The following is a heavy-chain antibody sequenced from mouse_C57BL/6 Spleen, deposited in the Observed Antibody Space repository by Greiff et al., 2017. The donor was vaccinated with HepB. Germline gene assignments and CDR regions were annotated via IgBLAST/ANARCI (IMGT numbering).Heavy chain of an antibody. CDR1: GYTFTSYW. J-gene: IGHJ2*01. CDR2: IYPGSGST. CDR3: ARGGYGSSVDYFDY. D-gene: IGHD1-1*01. V-gene: IGHV1-55*01. Sequence: VQLQQPGAELVKPGASVKMSCKASGYTFTSYWITWVKQRPGQGLEWIGDIYPGSGSTNYNEKFKSKATLTVDTSSSTAYMQLSSLTSEDSAVYYCARGGYGSSVDYFDYWGQGTTLTVSS.